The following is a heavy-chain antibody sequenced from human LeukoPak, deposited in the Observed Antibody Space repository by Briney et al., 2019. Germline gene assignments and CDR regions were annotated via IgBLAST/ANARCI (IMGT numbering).Heavy chain of an antibody. CDR1: GFTFSTYA. V-gene: IGHV3-23*01. D-gene: IGHD5-24*01. J-gene: IGHJ4*02. CDR3: AKDQPTDGYNSI. CDR2: ISGSGSST. Sequence: GGSLRLSCAASGFTFSTYAMSWVRQAPGKGLEWVSAISGSGSSTHYADSVKGRFTISRDNSRSTLYLQMDSLRAEDTAVYYCAKDQPTDGYNSIWGRGTLVTVSS.